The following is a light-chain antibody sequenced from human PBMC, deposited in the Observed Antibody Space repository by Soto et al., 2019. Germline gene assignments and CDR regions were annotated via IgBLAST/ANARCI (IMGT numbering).Light chain of an antibody. Sequence: DIQMTQSPSSLSASVGDRVTISCRASQIISTYLNWYQQKPGTAPRLLISRASSVKSGVPPRFSGSGSGRDFTLTISSLRPEDIATYFCQKSYQSPPWTFGQGTKVEVK. CDR3: QKSYQSPPWT. V-gene: IGKV1-39*01. J-gene: IGKJ1*01. CDR2: RAS. CDR1: QIISTY.